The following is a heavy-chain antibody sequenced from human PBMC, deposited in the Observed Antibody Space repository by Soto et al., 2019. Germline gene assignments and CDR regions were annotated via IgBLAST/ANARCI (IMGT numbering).Heavy chain of an antibody. Sequence: GWSLRLSCASSVFTFSSYGMHWVRQAPGKGLEWVAVISYDGSNKYYADSVKGRFTISRDNSKNTLYLQMNSLRAEDTAVYYCAKDRVPAAITGWFDPWGQGTLVTVSS. CDR3: AKDRVPAAITGWFDP. D-gene: IGHD2-2*02. V-gene: IGHV3-30*18. CDR1: VFTFSSYG. J-gene: IGHJ5*02. CDR2: ISYDGSNK.